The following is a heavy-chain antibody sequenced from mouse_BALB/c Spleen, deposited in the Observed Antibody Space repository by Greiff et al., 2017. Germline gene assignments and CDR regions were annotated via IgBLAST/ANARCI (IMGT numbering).Heavy chain of an antibody. D-gene: IGHD1-1*01. J-gene: IGHJ3*01. V-gene: IGHV2-9*02. Sequence: VKLQESGPGLVAPSQSLSITCTVSGFSLTSYGVHWVRQPPGKGLEWLGVIWAGGSTNYNSALMSRLSISKDNSKSQVFLKMNSLQTDDTAMYYCAREGLYYYGSSGFAYWGQGTLVTVSA. CDR2: IWAGGST. CDR1: GFSLTSYG. CDR3: AREGLYYYGSSGFAY.